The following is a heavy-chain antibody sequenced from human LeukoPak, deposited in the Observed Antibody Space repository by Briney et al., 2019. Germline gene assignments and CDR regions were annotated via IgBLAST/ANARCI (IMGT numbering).Heavy chain of an antibody. Sequence: SETLSLTCAVYGGSFSGYYWSWIRQHPGKGLEWIGYIYYSGSTYYNPSLKSRVTISVDTSKNQFSLKLSSVTAADTAVYYCAREDGYNIDYWGQGTLVTVSS. V-gene: IGHV4-31*11. CDR1: GGSFSGYY. CDR2: IYYSGST. D-gene: IGHD5-24*01. J-gene: IGHJ4*02. CDR3: AREDGYNIDY.